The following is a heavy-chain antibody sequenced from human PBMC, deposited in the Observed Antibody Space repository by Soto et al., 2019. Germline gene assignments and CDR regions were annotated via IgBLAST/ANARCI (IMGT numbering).Heavy chain of an antibody. D-gene: IGHD2-2*01. CDR1: GFTFSDHY. CDR2: TRNKANSYTT. CDR3: ARVNIVVVPAAKKVSYSYGMDV. V-gene: IGHV3-72*01. J-gene: IGHJ6*02. Sequence: EVQLVESGGGLVQPGGSLRLSCAASGFTFSDHYMDWVRQAPGKGLEWVGRTRNKANSYTTEYAASVKGRFTISRDDSKNSLYLQMNSLKTEDTAVYYCARVNIVVVPAAKKVSYSYGMDVWGQGTTVTVSS.